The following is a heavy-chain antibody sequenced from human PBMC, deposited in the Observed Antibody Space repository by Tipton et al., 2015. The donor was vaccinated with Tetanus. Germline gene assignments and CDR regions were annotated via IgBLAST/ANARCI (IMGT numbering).Heavy chain of an antibody. CDR2: IYYIGST. CDR3: ASTVGHSGGYYYYYGMDV. CDR1: GGSISSYY. D-gene: IGHD3-16*01. J-gene: IGHJ6*02. Sequence: TLSLTCTVSGGSISSYYWSWIRQPPGKGLEWIGYIYYIGSTNYNPSLKSRVTISVDTSKNQFSLKLSSVTAADTAVYYCASTVGHSGGYYYYYGMDVWGQGP. V-gene: IGHV4-59*01.